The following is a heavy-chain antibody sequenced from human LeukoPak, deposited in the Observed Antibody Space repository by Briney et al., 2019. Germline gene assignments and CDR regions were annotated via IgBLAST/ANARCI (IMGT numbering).Heavy chain of an antibody. D-gene: IGHD1-1*01. CDR3: ARDTTVAPGAFDI. CDR1: GFTFSSYA. CDR2: ISSNGGST. J-gene: IGHJ3*02. V-gene: IGHV3-64*01. Sequence: PGGSLRLSCAASGFTFSSYAMHWVRQAPGKGLEYVSAISSNGGSTYYANSVKGRFTISRDNSKNTLYLQMGSLRAEDMAVYYCARDTTVAPGAFDIWGQGTMVTVSS.